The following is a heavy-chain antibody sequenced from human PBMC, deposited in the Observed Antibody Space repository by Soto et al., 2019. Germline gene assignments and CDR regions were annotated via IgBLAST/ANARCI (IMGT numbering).Heavy chain of an antibody. CDR3: AGGGVRGVITRTRDYYGMDV. J-gene: IGHJ6*02. D-gene: IGHD3-10*01. CDR1: GYRFISYW. V-gene: IGHV5-51*01. Sequence: GGALKISCEGSGYRFISYWIGWGRPVAGKGLEWMGIIYPGASDTRYSPSFQGQPTISPDKSISTAYLQWSSLKASDTAMYYCAGGGVRGVITRTRDYYGMDVWGQGTTVTVSS. CDR2: IYPGASDT.